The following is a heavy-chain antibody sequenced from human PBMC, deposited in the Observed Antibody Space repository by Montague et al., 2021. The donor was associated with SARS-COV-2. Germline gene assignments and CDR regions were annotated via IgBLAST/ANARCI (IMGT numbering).Heavy chain of an antibody. J-gene: IGHJ3*02. CDR1: GFTFSSYA. D-gene: IGHD4-23*01. Sequence: SLRLSCAASGFTFSSYAIHWVRQAPGKGLEWVAVISYDGSNKYYADSVKGRFTISRDNSKNTLYLQMNSLRAEDTAVYYCARDGTVVNAFDIWGQGTMVTVSS. V-gene: IGHV3-30-3*01. CDR2: ISYDGSNK. CDR3: ARDGTVVNAFDI.